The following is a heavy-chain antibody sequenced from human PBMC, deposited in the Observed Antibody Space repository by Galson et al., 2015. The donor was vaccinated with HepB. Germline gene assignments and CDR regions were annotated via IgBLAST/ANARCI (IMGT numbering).Heavy chain of an antibody. D-gene: IGHD5-24*01. V-gene: IGHV4-59*01. CDR2: MHQSGST. J-gene: IGHJ4*02. Sequence: ATLSLTCTVSGASISSYYWRWLRQAPGKGLEWIGYMHQSGSTNYNPSLKSRVTISIDKSKNQFSLKLSSVTTADTAVYYCARVEMATKTFEHWGQGTLVTVSS. CDR3: ARVEMATKTFEH. CDR1: GASISSYY.